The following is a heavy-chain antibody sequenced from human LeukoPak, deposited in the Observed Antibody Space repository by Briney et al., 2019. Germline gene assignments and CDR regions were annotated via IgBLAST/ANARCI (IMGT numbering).Heavy chain of an antibody. CDR1: GLSFSSYT. CDR2: ISSTSGYI. D-gene: IGHD3-9*01. J-gene: IGHJ4*02. CDR3: ARDQRPDYEILIGFYPFDY. Sequence: PGGSLRLSCAPSGLSFSSYTIHWVRQAPVKGLEWVSSISSTSGYIHYADSVKGRFSISRDNAKNLVHLEMDILRADDTAVYYCARDQRPDYEILIGFYPFDYWGQGTLVTVSS. V-gene: IGHV3-21*01.